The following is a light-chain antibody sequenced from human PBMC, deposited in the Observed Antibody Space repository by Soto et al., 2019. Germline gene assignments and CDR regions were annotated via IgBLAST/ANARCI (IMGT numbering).Light chain of an antibody. CDR1: QSVTRFY. J-gene: IGKJ2*03. V-gene: IGKV3-20*01. Sequence: EIVLTQSPGTLSLSPGETATLSCRASQSVTRFYLAWFQQKPGRAPRLLIYGASSRATGVPDRFSGSGSDTDFTLTISRLEPEDFAVYYCQQYGGSGSYSFGQGTKLEIK. CDR2: GAS. CDR3: QQYGGSGSYS.